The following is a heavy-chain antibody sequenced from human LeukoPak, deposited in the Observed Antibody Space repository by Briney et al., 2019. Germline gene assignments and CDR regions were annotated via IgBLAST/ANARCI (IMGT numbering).Heavy chain of an antibody. D-gene: IGHD3-3*01. Sequence: PGGSLRLSCAASGFTFSSYGMHWVRQAPGKGLEWVAFIRYDGSNKYYADSVKGRFTISRDNSKNTLYLQMNSLRAEDTAVYYCAKDRDQFLEWLLPLGYWGQGTLVTVSS. CDR1: GFTFSSYG. CDR2: IRYDGSNK. V-gene: IGHV3-30*02. CDR3: AKDRDQFLEWLLPLGY. J-gene: IGHJ4*02.